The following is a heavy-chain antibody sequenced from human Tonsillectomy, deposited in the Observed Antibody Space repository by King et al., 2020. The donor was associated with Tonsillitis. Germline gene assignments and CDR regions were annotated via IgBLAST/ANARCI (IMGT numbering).Heavy chain of an antibody. D-gene: IGHD3-22*01. CDR1: GFTFDDYA. J-gene: IGHJ3*02. CDR2: ISWNSDSI. CDR3: AKSNYYDSNGHDAFDI. V-gene: IGHV3-9*01. Sequence: EVQLVESGGGLVQPGRSLRLSCAASGFTFDDYAMHWVRQAPGKGLEWVSGISWNSDSIAYADSVKGRFTISRDNAKNSLYLQMNSLRAEDTALYYCAKSNYYDSNGHDAFDIWGQGTMVTVSS.